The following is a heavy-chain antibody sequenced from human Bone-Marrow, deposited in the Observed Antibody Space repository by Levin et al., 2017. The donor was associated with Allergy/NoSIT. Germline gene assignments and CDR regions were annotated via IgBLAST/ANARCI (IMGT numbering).Heavy chain of an antibody. J-gene: IGHJ6*02. CDR3: ARDPRRFRSSSWRRTKYYYYGMDV. D-gene: IGHD6-13*01. CDR1: GFTFSSYG. CDR2: IWYDGSNK. Sequence: GESLKISCAASGFTFSSYGMHWVRQAPGKGLEWVAVIWYDGSNKYYADSVKGRFTISRDNSKNTLYLQMNSLRAEDTAVYYCARDPRRFRSSSWRRTKYYYYGMDVWGQGTTVTVSS. V-gene: IGHV3-33*01.